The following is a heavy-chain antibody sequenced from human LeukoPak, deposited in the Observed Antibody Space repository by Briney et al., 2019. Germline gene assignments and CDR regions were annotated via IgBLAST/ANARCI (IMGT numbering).Heavy chain of an antibody. Sequence: PSETLSLTCTVSGGSISSSNYYWGWIRQPPGKGLEWIGSIYYSGSTYYNPSLKSRVTISVDTSKNQFSLKLSSVTAADTAVYYCARDSGYDWGDYYYYYYMDVWGKGTTVTVSS. CDR3: ARDSGYDWGDYYYYYYMDV. CDR2: IYYSGST. V-gene: IGHV4-39*02. D-gene: IGHD5-12*01. J-gene: IGHJ6*03. CDR1: GGSISSSNYY.